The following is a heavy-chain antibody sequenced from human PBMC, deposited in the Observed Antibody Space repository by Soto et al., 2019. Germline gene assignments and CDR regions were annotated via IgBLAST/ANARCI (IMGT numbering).Heavy chain of an antibody. J-gene: IGHJ3*02. CDR1: GFTLSTYA. CDR2: ITGSGGIT. CDR3: GKRRGLPSGAFDI. Sequence: EVQLLESGGGLVQPGGSLRLSCVASGFTLSTYAMSWVRQAPGKGLEWVSGITGSGGITYYADSVKGRFTISRDNSTRTVSLALSRVRAEDTPVYYCGKRRGLPSGAFDIWGQGTMGTVSS. V-gene: IGHV3-23*01. D-gene: IGHD3-16*01.